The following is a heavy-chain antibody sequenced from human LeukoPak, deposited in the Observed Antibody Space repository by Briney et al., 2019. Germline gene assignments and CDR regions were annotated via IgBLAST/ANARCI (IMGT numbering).Heavy chain of an antibody. CDR3: ARVVRSAVAEYFQH. J-gene: IGHJ1*01. CDR2: INHSGST. V-gene: IGHV4-34*01. Sequence: SETLSLTCAVYGGSFSGYYWSWIRQPPGKGLEWIGEINHSGSTNYNPSPKSRVTISVDTSKNQFSLKLSSVTAADTAVYYCARVVRSAVAEYFQHWGQGTLVTVSS. CDR1: GGSFSGYY.